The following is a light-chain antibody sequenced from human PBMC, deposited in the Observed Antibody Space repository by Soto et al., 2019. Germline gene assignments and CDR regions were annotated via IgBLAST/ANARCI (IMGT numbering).Light chain of an antibody. CDR2: LNSDGSH. CDR1: SGHSNYA. J-gene: IGLJ2*01. CDR3: QTWGSGIVV. V-gene: IGLV4-69*01. Sequence: QSVLTQSPSASASLGASVKLTCTLSSGHSNYAIAWHQQQSEKGPRYLMRLNSDGSHSKGDGIPERFSGSSAGAERYLTSSSLQAEDEADYYCQTWGSGIVVFGGGTQLTVL.